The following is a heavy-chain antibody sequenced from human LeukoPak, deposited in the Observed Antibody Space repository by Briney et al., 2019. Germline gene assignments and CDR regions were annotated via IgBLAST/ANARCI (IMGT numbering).Heavy chain of an antibody. V-gene: IGHV4-4*07. J-gene: IGHJ6*03. CDR2: IYTSGST. Sequence: SETLSLTCNVSGGSMSSYYWSWMRQPAGKGLEWIGRIYTSGSTTYNPSLKSRITMSVDTSKNQFSLKVSSVSAADTAVYYCARDLEQQQLPRYYYYMDVWGKGTTVTVSS. CDR3: ARDLEQQQLPRYYYYMDV. CDR1: GGSMSSYY. D-gene: IGHD6-13*01.